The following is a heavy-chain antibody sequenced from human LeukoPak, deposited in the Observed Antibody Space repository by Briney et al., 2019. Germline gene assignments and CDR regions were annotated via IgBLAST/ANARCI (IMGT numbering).Heavy chain of an antibody. Sequence: SETLSLTCAVYGGSFSGYYWSWIRQPPGKGLEWIGEINHSGSTNYNPSLKSRVTISVDTSQNQFSLKLSSVTAAETAVYYCARRPSSSLDYYYYYYYMDVWGKGTTVTVSS. CDR2: INHSGST. CDR3: ARRPSSSLDYYYYYYYMDV. V-gene: IGHV4-34*01. D-gene: IGHD6-13*01. CDR1: GGSFSGYY. J-gene: IGHJ6*03.